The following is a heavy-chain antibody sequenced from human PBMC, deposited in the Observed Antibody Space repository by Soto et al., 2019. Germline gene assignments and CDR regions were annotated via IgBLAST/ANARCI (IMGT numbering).Heavy chain of an antibody. CDR2: A. V-gene: IGHV1-69*01. CDR3: AKDYLRWAQS. Sequence: ANYAKNFQVRVTISADESTRTSYMELSSLRSEDTAIYYCAKDYLRWAQSWGQGTLVTVSS. J-gene: IGHJ5*02. D-gene: IGHD1-26*01.